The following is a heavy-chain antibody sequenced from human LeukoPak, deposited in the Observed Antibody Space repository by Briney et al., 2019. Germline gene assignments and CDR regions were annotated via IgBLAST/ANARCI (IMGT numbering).Heavy chain of an antibody. V-gene: IGHV4-59*01. J-gene: IGHJ6*04. Sequence: KSSETLSLTCTVSGGSISSYYWSWIRQPPGKGREWIGYIYYSGSTNYNPSLKSRVTISVDTSKNQFSLKLSSVTAADTAVYYCARDLSSGWSNYYYGMDVWGKGTTVTVSS. CDR1: GGSISSYY. D-gene: IGHD6-19*01. CDR2: IYYSGST. CDR3: ARDLSSGWSNYYYGMDV.